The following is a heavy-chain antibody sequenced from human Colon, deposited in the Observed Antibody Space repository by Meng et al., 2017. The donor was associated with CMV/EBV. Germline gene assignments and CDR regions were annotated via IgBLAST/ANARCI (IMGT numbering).Heavy chain of an antibody. D-gene: IGHD5-12*01. Sequence: SETLSLTCTVSGGSISSSSYYWGWLRQPPGKGLDWIGSIYYSGSTYYNPSLKSRVTISVDTSKNQFSLKLSSVTAADTAVYYCARDIVATPWGQGTLVTVSS. J-gene: IGHJ5*02. CDR1: GGSISSSSYY. CDR3: ARDIVATP. V-gene: IGHV4-39*07. CDR2: IYYSGST.